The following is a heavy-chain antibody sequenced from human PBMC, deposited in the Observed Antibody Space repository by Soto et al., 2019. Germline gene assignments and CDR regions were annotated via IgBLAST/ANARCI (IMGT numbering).Heavy chain of an antibody. CDR3: AKSPYAWPYAFDI. D-gene: IGHD4-17*01. Sequence: HPGGSLRLSCAASGFTFSSYAMNWVRQAPGKGLEWVSGIGGPGGSTFYADSVKGRFSISRDNSKNTLYLQMSSLRAEDTAIYYCAKSPYAWPYAFDIWGQGTMVTVSS. CDR1: GFTFSSYA. J-gene: IGHJ3*02. V-gene: IGHV3-23*01. CDR2: IGGPGGST.